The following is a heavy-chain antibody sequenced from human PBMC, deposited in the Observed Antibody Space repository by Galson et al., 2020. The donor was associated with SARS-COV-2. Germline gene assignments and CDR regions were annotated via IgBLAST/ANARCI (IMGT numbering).Heavy chain of an antibody. CDR2: ISYDGSNK. CDR1: GFTFSSYA. D-gene: IGHD1-26*01. CDR3: ARPYSGSYFSYFDY. V-gene: IGHV3-30*04. J-gene: IGHJ4*02. Sequence: GGSLRLSCAASGFTFSSYAMHWVRQAPGKGLEWVAVISYDGSNKYYADSVKDRFTISRDNSKNTLYLQMNSLRAEDTAVYYCARPYSGSYFSYFDYWGQGTLVTVSS.